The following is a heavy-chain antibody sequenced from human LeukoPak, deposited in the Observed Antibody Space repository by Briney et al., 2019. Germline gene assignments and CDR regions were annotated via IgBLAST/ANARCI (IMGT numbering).Heavy chain of an antibody. CDR3: ARIPEVVAAATYYFDY. J-gene: IGHJ4*02. Sequence: GGSLRLSCAASGFTFSSYWMSWVRQAPGKGLEWVANIKQDGSEKYYVDSVKGRFTISRDNAKNSLCLQMNSLRAEDTAVYYCARIPEVVAAATYYFDYWGQGTLVTVSS. D-gene: IGHD2-2*01. V-gene: IGHV3-7*03. CDR2: IKQDGSEK. CDR1: GFTFSSYW.